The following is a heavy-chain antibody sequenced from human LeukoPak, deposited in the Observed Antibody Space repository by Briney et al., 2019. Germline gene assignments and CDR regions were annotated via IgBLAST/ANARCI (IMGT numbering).Heavy chain of an antibody. CDR2: IKQDGGEN. V-gene: IGHV3-7*01. CDR3: TRDGDTSGYSD. J-gene: IGHJ4*02. D-gene: IGHD3-22*01. Sequence: GGSLRLSCAASGFTFSDYYMGWVRQGPGKGLEWVASIKQDGGENYYVDSVKGRFTISRDDSKNSLYLQMNSLRAEDTAVYYCTRDGDTSGYSDWGQGTLVTVSS. CDR1: GFTFSDYY.